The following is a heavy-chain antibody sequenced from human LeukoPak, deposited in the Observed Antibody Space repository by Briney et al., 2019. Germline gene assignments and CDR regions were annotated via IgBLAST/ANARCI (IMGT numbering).Heavy chain of an antibody. CDR2: INHSGST. J-gene: IGHJ4*02. CDR3: ARDRFYGSGSYAHFGY. CDR1: GGSLSGYY. D-gene: IGHD3-10*01. V-gene: IGHV4-34*01. Sequence: SETLSLTCAVYGGSLSGYYWSWIRQPPGKGLEWIGEINHSGSTNYNPSLKSRVTISVDTSKNQFPLKLSSVTAADTAVYYCARDRFYGSGSYAHFGYWGQGTLVTVSS.